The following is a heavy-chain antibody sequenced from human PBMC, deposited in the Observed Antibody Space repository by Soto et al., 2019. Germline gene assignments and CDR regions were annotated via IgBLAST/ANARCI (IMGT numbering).Heavy chain of an antibody. CDR2: IYYSGST. CDR3: ARGQYSSGWLIFGY. D-gene: IGHD6-19*01. J-gene: IGHJ4*02. Sequence: SETLSLTCTVSGGSISSGGYYWSWIRQHPGKGLEWIGYIYYSGSTYYNPSLKSRVTMSVDTSKNQFSLKLSSVTAADTAVYYCARGQYSSGWLIFGYWGQGTLVTVSS. CDR1: GGSISSGGYY. V-gene: IGHV4-31*03.